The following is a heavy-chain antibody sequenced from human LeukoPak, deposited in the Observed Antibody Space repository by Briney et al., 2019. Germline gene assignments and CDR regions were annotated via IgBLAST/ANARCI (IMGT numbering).Heavy chain of an antibody. CDR2: INPNSGGT. Sequence: ASVKVSCKASGYTFTSYGISWVRQAPGQGLEWMGWINPNSGGTNYAQKFQGRVTMTRDTSISTAYMELSRLRSDDTAVYYCARDPIVVVPAAIDGAESYYYYMDVWGKGTTVTVSS. D-gene: IGHD2-2*01. J-gene: IGHJ6*03. CDR1: GYTFTSYG. V-gene: IGHV1-2*02. CDR3: ARDPIVVVPAAIDGAESYYYYMDV.